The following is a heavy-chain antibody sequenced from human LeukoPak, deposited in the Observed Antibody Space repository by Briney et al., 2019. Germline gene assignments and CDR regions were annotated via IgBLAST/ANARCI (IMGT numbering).Heavy chain of an antibody. CDR1: GGSISSYY. J-gene: IGHJ3*02. V-gene: IGHV4-59*01. D-gene: IGHD3-10*01. CDR3: ARAKFGSVPAFDI. CDR2: IYYSGST. Sequence: SETLSLTCTVSGGSISSYYWSWIRQPPGKGLEWVGYIYYSGSTNYNPSLKSRVTISVDTSKNQFSLKLSSVTAADTAVYYCARAKFGSVPAFDIWGQGTMVTVSS.